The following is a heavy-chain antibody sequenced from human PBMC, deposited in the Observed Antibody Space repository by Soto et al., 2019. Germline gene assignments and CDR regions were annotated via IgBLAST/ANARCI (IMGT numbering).Heavy chain of an antibody. J-gene: IGHJ4*02. CDR3: ARGSDDCSSASCLVY. CDR2: INYSGST. V-gene: IGHV4-31*03. Sequence: SETLSLTCTVSGGSISSGGYYWSWIRQHPGKGLEWIGYINYSGSTYYDPSLKSRLTISVGTSKNQFSLKLSSVTVADTAVYYCARGSDDCSSASCLVYWGQGTLVTVSS. CDR1: GGSISSGGYY. D-gene: IGHD2-2*01.